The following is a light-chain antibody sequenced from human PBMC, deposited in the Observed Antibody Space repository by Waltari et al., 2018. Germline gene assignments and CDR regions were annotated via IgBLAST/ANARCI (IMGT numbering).Light chain of an antibody. J-gene: IGLJ2*01. CDR3: AAWDDSLDGSLI. Sequence: QSLVTQSPSASGTPGQRVTISCSGRRTNIGSNTVTWYQQRPGTAPKVLIYNNDQRPSGVPDRFSASKSGTSASLAIGGLQSEDEADYYCAAWDDSLDGSLIFGGGTRLTVL. CDR2: NND. CDR1: RTNIGSNT. V-gene: IGLV1-44*01.